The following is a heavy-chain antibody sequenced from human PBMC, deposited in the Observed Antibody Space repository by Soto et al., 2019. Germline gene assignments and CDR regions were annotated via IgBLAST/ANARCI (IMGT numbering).Heavy chain of an antibody. CDR2: ISYDGSNK. V-gene: IGHV3-30*18. CDR3: AKDHGIHFENYMDV. CDR1: GFTFGSYG. D-gene: IGHD1-26*01. Sequence: GGSLRLSCAASGFTFGSYGMHWVRQAPGKGLEWVAVISYDGSNKYYADSVKGRFTISRDNSKNTLYLQMNSLRAEDTAVYYCAKDHGIHFENYMDVWGKGTTVTVSS. J-gene: IGHJ6*03.